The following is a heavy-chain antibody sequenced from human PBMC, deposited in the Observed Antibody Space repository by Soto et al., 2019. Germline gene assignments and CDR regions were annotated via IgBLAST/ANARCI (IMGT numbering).Heavy chain of an antibody. CDR3: ARDPNIVLVPAALRSYYYYYGMDV. V-gene: IGHV3-7*01. CDR1: GFTFSSYW. J-gene: IGHJ6*02. Sequence: EVQLVESGGGLVQPGGSLRLSCAASGFTFSSYWMSWVRQAPGKGLEWVANIKQDGSEKYYVDSVKGRFTISRDNAKYSLYLQMNSLRAEDTAVYYCARDPNIVLVPAALRSYYYYYGMDVWGQGTTVTVSS. CDR2: IKQDGSEK. D-gene: IGHD2-2*01.